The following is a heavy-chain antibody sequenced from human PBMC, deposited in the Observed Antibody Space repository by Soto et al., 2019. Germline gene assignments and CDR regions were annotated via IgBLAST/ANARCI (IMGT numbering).Heavy chain of an antibody. CDR3: AKDPSSSCSSTSCYPTRAEYFQH. Sequence: GGSLRLSCAASGFTFSSYAMSWVRQAPGKGLEWVSAISGSGGSTYYADSVKGRFTISRDNSKNTLYLQMNSLRAEDTAVYYCAKDPSSSCSSTSCYPTRAEYFQHWGQGT. D-gene: IGHD2-2*01. CDR2: ISGSGGST. J-gene: IGHJ1*01. CDR1: GFTFSSYA. V-gene: IGHV3-23*01.